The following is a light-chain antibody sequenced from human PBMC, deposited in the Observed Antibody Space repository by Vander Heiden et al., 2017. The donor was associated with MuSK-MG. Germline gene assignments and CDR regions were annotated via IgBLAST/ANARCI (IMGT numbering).Light chain of an antibody. J-gene: IGKJ4*01. CDR2: AAS. CDR1: QSISSY. V-gene: IGKV1-39*01. Sequence: DIQMTQSPSSLSASVGDRVTITCRASQSISSYLNWYQQKPGKAPKLLIYAASSLQIGVPSRFSGSGYGTDFTPTISSRQPEDFATYYCQQTYSNPRLTFGGGTKVEIK. CDR3: QQTYSNPRLT.